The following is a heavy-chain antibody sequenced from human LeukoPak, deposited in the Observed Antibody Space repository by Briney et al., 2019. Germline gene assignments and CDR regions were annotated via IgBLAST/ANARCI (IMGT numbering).Heavy chain of an antibody. D-gene: IGHD6-19*01. CDR3: ARGDTGFSSAWGRDFDY. Sequence: GGSLRLSCAAFGFTVSSKYMSWVRQAPGKGLEWVPVLYSGGDTYYADSVKGRFTISRDNSKNTLYLQMNNLRPEDTAVYYCARGDTGFSSAWGRDFDYWGQGTLVTVSS. J-gene: IGHJ4*02. CDR1: GFTVSSKY. V-gene: IGHV3-66*01. CDR2: LYSGGDT.